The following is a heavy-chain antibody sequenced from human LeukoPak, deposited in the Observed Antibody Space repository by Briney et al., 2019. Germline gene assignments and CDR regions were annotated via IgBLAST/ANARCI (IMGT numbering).Heavy chain of an antibody. J-gene: IGHJ4*02. Sequence: GGSLRLSCAASGFTFSSYGMHWVRQAPGKGLEWMAFIRYDGSNEYYADSVKGRFTISRDNSKNTLYLQMNSLRAEDTAVYYCAKVRWGSDNALDSWGQGTLVTGSS. CDR2: IRYDGSNE. CDR1: GFTFSSYG. D-gene: IGHD3-16*01. CDR3: AKVRWGSDNALDS. V-gene: IGHV3-30*02.